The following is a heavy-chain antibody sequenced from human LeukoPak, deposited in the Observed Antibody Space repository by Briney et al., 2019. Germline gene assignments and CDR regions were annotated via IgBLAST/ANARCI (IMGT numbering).Heavy chain of an antibody. Sequence: GGSLRLSCAASGFTLSSYAIHWVRQAPGKGLEWVAVISYDGSNKYYADSVKGRFTISRDNSKNTLYLQMNSLRAEDTAVYYCARGRDGYNYGGFNYWGQGTLVTVSS. CDR1: GFTLSSYA. V-gene: IGHV3-30*04. D-gene: IGHD5-24*01. CDR2: ISYDGSNK. CDR3: ARGRDGYNYGGFNY. J-gene: IGHJ4*02.